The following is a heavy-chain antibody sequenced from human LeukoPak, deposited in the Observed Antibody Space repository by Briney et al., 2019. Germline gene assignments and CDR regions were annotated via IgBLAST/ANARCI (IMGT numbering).Heavy chain of an antibody. Sequence: GGSLRLSCAASGFTFSSYAMHWVRQAPGKGLELVAVISYDGSNKYYADSVKGRFTISRDNSKNTLYLQMNSLRAEDTAVYYCARDFTDSGSYPVFFYWGQGTLVTVSS. CDR1: GFTFSSYA. V-gene: IGHV3-30-3*01. CDR3: ARDFTDSGSYPVFFY. CDR2: ISYDGSNK. J-gene: IGHJ4*02. D-gene: IGHD1-26*01.